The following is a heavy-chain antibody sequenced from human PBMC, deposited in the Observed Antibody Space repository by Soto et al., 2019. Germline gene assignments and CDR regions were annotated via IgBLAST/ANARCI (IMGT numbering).Heavy chain of an antibody. CDR3: AKVLEYCSGGDCRPGSFDI. Sequence: QLGGSLRLSCAASGFTFSSYAMSWVRQAPGRGLEWVASISGSGGSTYYADSVKGRFTISRDNFKHTLYLQMNSLRAEDTAIYDCAKVLEYCSGGDCRPGSFDIWGQGTMVTVSS. V-gene: IGHV3-23*01. D-gene: IGHD2-15*01. J-gene: IGHJ3*02. CDR1: GFTFSSYA. CDR2: ISGSGGST.